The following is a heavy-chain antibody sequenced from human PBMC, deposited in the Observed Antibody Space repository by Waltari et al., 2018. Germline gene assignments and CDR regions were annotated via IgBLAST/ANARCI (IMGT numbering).Heavy chain of an antibody. CDR2: INHSGST. J-gene: IGHJ4*02. CDR1: GGSFSGYY. D-gene: IGHD3-9*01. V-gene: IGHV4-34*01. Sequence: QVQLQQWGAGLLKPSETLSLTCAVYGGSFSGYYWSWIRQPPVKGREGIGEINHSGSTNSNPSRKSRVTISVDTSKNQFSLKLSSVTAADTAVYYCARDRSVRYFDWLLYPLPFDYWGQGTLVTVSS. CDR3: ARDRSVRYFDWLLYPLPFDY.